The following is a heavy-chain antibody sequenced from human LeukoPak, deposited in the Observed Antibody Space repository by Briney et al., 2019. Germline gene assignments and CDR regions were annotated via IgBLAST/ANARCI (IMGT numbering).Heavy chain of an antibody. CDR3: ARDGSGYDGMDV. V-gene: IGHV1-69*04. J-gene: IGHJ6*02. Sequence: SVKVSCKASGGTFSSYAISWVRQAPGQGLEWMGSIIPILGIANYAQKFQGRVTITADKSTSTAYMEMSSLRSEDTAVYYCARDGSGYDGMDVWGQGTTVTVSS. D-gene: IGHD1-1*01. CDR1: GGTFSSYA. CDR2: IIPILGIA.